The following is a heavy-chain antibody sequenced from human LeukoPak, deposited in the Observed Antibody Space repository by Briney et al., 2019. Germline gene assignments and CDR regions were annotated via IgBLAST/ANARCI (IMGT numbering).Heavy chain of an antibody. CDR1: GGSISSYY. CDR2: IYYSGST. J-gene: IGHJ4*02. CDR3: ARHTDPETDYYGSGSPTDY. D-gene: IGHD3-10*01. Sequence: SETLSLTCTVSGGSISSYYWSWIRQPPGKGLEWIGYIYYSGSTNYNPSLKSRVTISVDTSKNQFSLKLSSVTAADTAVYYCARHTDPETDYYGSGSPTDYWGQGTLVTVSS. V-gene: IGHV4-59*08.